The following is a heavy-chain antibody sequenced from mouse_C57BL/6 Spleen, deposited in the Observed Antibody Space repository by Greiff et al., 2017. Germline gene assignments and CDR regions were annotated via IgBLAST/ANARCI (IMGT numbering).Heavy chain of an antibody. V-gene: IGHV1-26*01. CDR2: INPNNGGT. Sequence: LQQSGPELVKPGASVKISCKASGYTFTDYYMNWVKQSHGKSLEWIGDINPNNGGTSYNQKFKGKATLTVDKSSSTAYMELRSLTSEDSAVYYCARGMFAYWGQGTLVTVSA. CDR1: GYTFTDYY. J-gene: IGHJ3*01. CDR3: ARGMFAY.